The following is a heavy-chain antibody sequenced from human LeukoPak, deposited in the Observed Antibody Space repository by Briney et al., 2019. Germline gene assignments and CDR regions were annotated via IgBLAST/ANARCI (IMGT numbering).Heavy chain of an antibody. CDR1: VYTFTSYD. D-gene: IGHD2-15*01. CDR3: TRGLVVLSATSWAFDI. J-gene: IGHJ3*02. V-gene: IGHV1-8*01. CDR2: MNPNSGNT. Sequence: ASVKVSFKSSVYTFTSYDINWVRQATGQGLEWMGWMNPNSGNTGYAQKFQARVSMTRNTSISTAYMELSSLRSEDTAVYYCTRGLVVLSATSWAFDIWGHGTMVTVSS.